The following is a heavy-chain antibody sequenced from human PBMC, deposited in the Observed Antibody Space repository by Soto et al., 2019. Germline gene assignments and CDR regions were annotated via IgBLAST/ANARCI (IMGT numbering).Heavy chain of an antibody. CDR1: GFTFSSYA. Sequence: EVQLLESGGGLVQPGGSLRLSCAASGFTFSSYAMSWVRQAPGKGLEWVSAISGSGGSTYYADSVKGRFTISRDNSKNTLYLQMNSLRAEDTAVYYCAXXXXPXEWLPYDYWGQGTLVTVSS. D-gene: IGHD3-3*01. J-gene: IGHJ4*02. CDR2: ISGSGGST. V-gene: IGHV3-23*01. CDR3: AXXXXPXEWLPYDY.